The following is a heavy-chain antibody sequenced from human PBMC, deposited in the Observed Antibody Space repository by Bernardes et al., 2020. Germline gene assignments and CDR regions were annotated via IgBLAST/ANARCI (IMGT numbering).Heavy chain of an antibody. CDR2: VYHSGST. CDR1: GGSISSTVYY. V-gene: IGHV4-39*01. CDR3: ARRRYGDYEWFDP. Sequence: ETLSLTFIVSGGSISSTVYYWGWIRQPPGRGLEWIGIVYHSGSTFCNPSLKSRVTLSVDTSKNQFSLQLSSVTAADTAVYYCARRRYGDYEWFDPWGQGTLVTVSS. J-gene: IGHJ5*02. D-gene: IGHD4-17*01.